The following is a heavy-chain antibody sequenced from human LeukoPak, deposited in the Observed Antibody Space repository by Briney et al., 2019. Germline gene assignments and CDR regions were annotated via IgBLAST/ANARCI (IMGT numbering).Heavy chain of an antibody. CDR3: AKDRAQQLVLDF. J-gene: IGHJ4*02. D-gene: IGHD6-13*01. Sequence: PGGSLRLSCAASGFTFSSYVMSWVRQAPGKGLEWVSVISGSGGSTYYADSVKGRFTISRDNSKNTLFLQMNSLRAEDTAVYYCAKDRAQQLVLDFWGQGTLVTVSS. CDR1: GFTFSSYV. CDR2: ISGSGGST. V-gene: IGHV3-23*01.